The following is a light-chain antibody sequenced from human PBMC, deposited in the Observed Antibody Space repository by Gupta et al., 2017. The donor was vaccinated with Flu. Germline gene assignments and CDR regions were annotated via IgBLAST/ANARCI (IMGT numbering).Light chain of an antibody. Sequence: DIQMTQSPSTLSASVGDRVTITCRASQSISSWLAWYQQKPGKAPNLLIYKMSSLESGVPSRFSGSGSGTEFTLTSSSLHPDDFATYYCQQYNSYPWTFGQGTKVEIK. CDR1: QSISSW. CDR2: KMS. V-gene: IGKV1-5*03. J-gene: IGKJ1*01. CDR3: QQYNSYPWT.